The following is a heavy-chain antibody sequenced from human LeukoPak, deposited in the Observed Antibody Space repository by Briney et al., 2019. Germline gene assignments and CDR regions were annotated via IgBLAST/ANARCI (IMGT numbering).Heavy chain of an antibody. CDR1: GFIFSSYA. CDR3: AKDNRRYTYGLFDF. J-gene: IGHJ4*02. D-gene: IGHD5-18*01. Sequence: GGSLRLSCAASGFIFSSYAMSWVRQAPGKGLEWVSSISGSGDTTHYAESVKGRFTISRDDSKNTLYLQMSSLTAEDTAVYYCAKDNRRYTYGLFDFWGQGTLVTVSS. V-gene: IGHV3-23*01. CDR2: ISGSGDTT.